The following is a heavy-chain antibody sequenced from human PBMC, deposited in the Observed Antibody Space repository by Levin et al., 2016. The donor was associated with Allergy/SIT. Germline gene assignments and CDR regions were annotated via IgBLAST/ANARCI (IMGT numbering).Heavy chain of an antibody. D-gene: IGHD3-3*01. V-gene: IGHV3-23*01. Sequence: GESLKISCAASGFTFSSYAMSWVRQAPGKGLEWVSAISGSGGSTYYTDSVKGRFTISRDNSKNTLYLQMNSLRAEDTAVYYCAKSGAPWGGYYDYWGQGTLVTVSS. CDR2: ISGSGGST. J-gene: IGHJ4*02. CDR1: GFTFSSYA. CDR3: AKSGAPWGGYYDY.